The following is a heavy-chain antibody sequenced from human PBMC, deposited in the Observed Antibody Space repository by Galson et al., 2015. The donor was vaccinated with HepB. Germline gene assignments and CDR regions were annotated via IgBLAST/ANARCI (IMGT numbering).Heavy chain of an antibody. CDR1: EFTFSNYA. CDR2: ISGSGDST. Sequence: SLRLSCAASEFTFSNYAMSWARQAPGKELEWVSSISGSGDSTYYADSVKGRFTISRDSSKNTLYLQMNSLRAEDTAVYYCAKYSGLQLWPRGSYFESWGQGTLVTVSS. V-gene: IGHV3-23*01. CDR3: AKYSGLQLWPRGSYFES. D-gene: IGHD5-18*01. J-gene: IGHJ4*02.